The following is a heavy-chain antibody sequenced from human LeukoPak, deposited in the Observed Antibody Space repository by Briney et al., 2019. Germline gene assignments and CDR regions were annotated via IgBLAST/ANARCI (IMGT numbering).Heavy chain of an antibody. CDR1: GGSISSYY. CDR2: IYYSGDT. CDR3: ARAYYHILTGYYFDY. J-gene: IGHJ4*02. V-gene: IGHV4-59*08. Sequence: SETLSLTCTVSGGSISSYYWSWIRQPPGKGLEWIGYIYYSGDTYYNPSLKSRVTISIDTSKKQFSLKLSSVTAADTAVYYCARAYYHILTGYYFDYWGQGTRVTVSS. D-gene: IGHD3-9*01.